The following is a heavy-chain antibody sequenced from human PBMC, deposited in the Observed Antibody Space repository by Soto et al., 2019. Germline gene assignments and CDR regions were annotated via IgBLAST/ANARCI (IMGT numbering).Heavy chain of an antibody. CDR1: GFTFSTYW. D-gene: IGHD3-10*01. CDR2: IKEDGSEK. Sequence: EVQLVESGGGLVQPGGSLRLSCAVSGFTFSTYWMTWVRQAPGKGLEWVANIKEDGSEKHYVDSVKGRFTISRDNAKNSLYLQINSLRADDTAVYFCARGGSERDYWGQVTLVTVYS. V-gene: IGHV3-7*01. CDR3: ARGGSERDY. J-gene: IGHJ4*02.